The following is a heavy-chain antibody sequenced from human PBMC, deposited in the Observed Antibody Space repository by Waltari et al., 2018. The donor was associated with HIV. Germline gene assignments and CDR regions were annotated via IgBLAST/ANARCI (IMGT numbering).Heavy chain of an antibody. J-gene: IGHJ4*02. D-gene: IGHD1-26*01. CDR3: ARCPYQYSPYDFDY. Sequence: QVQLQESGPGLVKPSETLSLTCSVSGGSITGYYWSWIRQPPGKGLEWIGYIYHSGNTKYNPSLKSRVTISVDTSKNQFSLNLSSVTAADTAVYFCARCPYQYSPYDFDYWGQGALVTVSS. CDR2: IYHSGNT. CDR1: GGSITGYY. V-gene: IGHV4-59*01.